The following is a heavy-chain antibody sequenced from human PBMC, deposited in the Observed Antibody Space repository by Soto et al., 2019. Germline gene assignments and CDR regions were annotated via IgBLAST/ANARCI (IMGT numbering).Heavy chain of an antibody. Sequence: QITLKESGPTLVKPTQTLTLTCTFSGFSLSTGGVGVGWIRQPPGKALEWLALIYWDDDKRYNPSLQSRLTSTKDAYNQVVLSMTNTDPVDTATYYCAHSNVDVVAGSTHTIDYWGQGRLVTVSS. CDR1: GFSLSTGGVG. CDR2: IYWDDDK. V-gene: IGHV2-5*02. J-gene: IGHJ4*02. CDR3: AHSNVDVVAGSTHTIDY. D-gene: IGHD2-21*01.